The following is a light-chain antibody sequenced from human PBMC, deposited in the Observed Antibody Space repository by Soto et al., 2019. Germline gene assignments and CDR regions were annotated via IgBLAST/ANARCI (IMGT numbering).Light chain of an antibody. CDR2: EVA. CDR3: SSYTSSSTWV. V-gene: IGLV2-14*01. J-gene: IGLJ3*02. CDR1: SSDVGGYNY. Sequence: QSVLTQPASVSGSPGQSITISCTGGSSDVGGYNYVSWYQQHPGKAPKLMIYEVANRPSGVSNRFSGSKSGNTASLTISGLQAEDEADYYCSSYTSSSTWVFGGGTQLTVL.